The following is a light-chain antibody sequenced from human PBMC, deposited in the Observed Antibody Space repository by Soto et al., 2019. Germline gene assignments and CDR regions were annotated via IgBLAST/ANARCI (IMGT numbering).Light chain of an antibody. CDR3: QQSYSTPRT. J-gene: IGKJ1*01. Sequence: DIQMTQSPSSLSASVGDRVTITCRASQTISNFLNWYQQRPGKAPKFLIYTASSLQSGVPSRFSGSGSGTDFTITISSLQPEDFATYYCQQSYSTPRTFGQGTKVEIK. V-gene: IGKV1-39*01. CDR1: QTISNF. CDR2: TAS.